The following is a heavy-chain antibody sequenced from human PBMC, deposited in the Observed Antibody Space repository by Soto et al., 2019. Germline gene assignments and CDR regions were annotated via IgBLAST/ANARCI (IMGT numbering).Heavy chain of an antibody. Sequence: SETLSLTCTVSGGSISSGDYYWSWIRQPPGKGLEWIGYIYYSGSTYYNPSLKSRVTISVDTSKNQFSLKLSSVTAADTAVYYCARGEYSSSGFDPWGQGTLVTVSS. CDR1: GGSISSGDYY. D-gene: IGHD6-6*01. CDR2: IYYSGST. V-gene: IGHV4-30-4*01. J-gene: IGHJ5*02. CDR3: ARGEYSSSGFDP.